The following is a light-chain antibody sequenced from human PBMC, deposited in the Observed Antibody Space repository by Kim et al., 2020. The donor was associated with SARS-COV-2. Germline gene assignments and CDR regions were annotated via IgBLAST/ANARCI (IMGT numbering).Light chain of an antibody. CDR2: GNS. CDR1: SSNIGAGYD. V-gene: IGLV1-40*01. CDR3: QSYDSSLSGV. Sequence: GQRVTISCTGSSSNIGAGYDVHWYHQLPGTAPKLLIYGNSNRPSGVPDRFSGSKSGTSASLAITGLQAEDEADYYCQSYDSSLSGVFGGGTQLTVL. J-gene: IGLJ3*02.